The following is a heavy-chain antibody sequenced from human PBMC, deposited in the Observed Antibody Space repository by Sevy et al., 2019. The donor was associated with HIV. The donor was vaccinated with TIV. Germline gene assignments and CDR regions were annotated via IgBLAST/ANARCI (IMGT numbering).Heavy chain of an antibody. CDR1: GYTLTELS. V-gene: IGHV1-24*01. J-gene: IGHJ4*02. D-gene: IGHD2-15*01. Sequence: ASVKVSCKVSGYTLTELSMHWVRQAPGKGLEWMGGFDPEDGETIYAQKFQGRVTMTEDTSTDTAYMELGSLRSEDTAVYYCATTLGYCSGGSCYAEIWGQGTLVTVSS. CDR3: ATTLGYCSGGSCYAEI. CDR2: FDPEDGET.